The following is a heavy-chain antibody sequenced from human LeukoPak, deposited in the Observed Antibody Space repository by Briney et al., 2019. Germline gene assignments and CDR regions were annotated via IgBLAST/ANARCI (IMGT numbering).Heavy chain of an antibody. CDR2: IKHDGREK. J-gene: IGHJ4*02. D-gene: IGHD3-3*01. Sequence: QSGGSLRLSCAASGFTFSSYSMSWVRQAPGKGLEWVANIKHDGREKYYVDSVKGRFTISRDNAKNSLYLQMSSLRVGDTAVYFCARARTIFGVVIPHLDYWGQGTLVTVSS. CDR3: ARARTIFGVVIPHLDY. V-gene: IGHV3-7*01. CDR1: GFTFSSYS.